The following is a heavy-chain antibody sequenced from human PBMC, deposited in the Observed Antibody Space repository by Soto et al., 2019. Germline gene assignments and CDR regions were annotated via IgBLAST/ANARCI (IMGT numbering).Heavy chain of an antibody. CDR1: GGSFSSHA. V-gene: IGHV1-69*06. CDR3: ARDRRDQTIFGMVGYFDL. CDR2: IVPIFGTK. Sequence: QVQLVQSGAEVKKPGSSVKVSCKPSGGSFSSHAVSWVRQAPGQGLEWVGGIVPIFGTKNYAEKFQGRVTITADKSTSTVYMDRSSLKSEDTAVYFCARDRRDQTIFGMVGYFDLWGRGTLVSVSS. J-gene: IGHJ2*01. D-gene: IGHD3-3*01.